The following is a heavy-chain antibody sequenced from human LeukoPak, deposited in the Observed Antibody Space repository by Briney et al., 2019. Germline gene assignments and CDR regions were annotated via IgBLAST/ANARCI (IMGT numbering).Heavy chain of an antibody. CDR2: ISYDGSNK. J-gene: IGHJ4*02. D-gene: IGHD3-10*01. CDR3: ARTLMEQVVRGGLDY. V-gene: IGHV3-30-3*01. Sequence: GGSLRLSCAASGFTFSSYAMHWVRQAPGKGLEWVAVISYDGSNKYYADSVKGRFTISRDNSKNTLYLQMNSLRAGDTAVYYCARTLMEQVVRGGLDYWGQGTQVTVSS. CDR1: GFTFSSYA.